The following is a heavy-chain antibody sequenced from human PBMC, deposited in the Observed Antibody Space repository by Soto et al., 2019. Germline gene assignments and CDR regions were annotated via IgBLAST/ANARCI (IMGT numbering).Heavy chain of an antibody. J-gene: IGHJ5*02. D-gene: IGHD3-3*01. Sequence: EVQLVESGGGLVQPGGSLRLVCVDSGSTLESHWMAWVRQAPGKGLEWVANIRQDGTEIHYVEAVRGRFIISRDNAKNSVDLQMNSLSFEDISRYYCATEGDFCSGFSGGFGAWGSGTLVTVSS. V-gene: IGHV3-7*01. CDR3: ATEGDFCSGFSGGFGA. CDR2: IRQDGTEI. CDR1: GSTLESHW.